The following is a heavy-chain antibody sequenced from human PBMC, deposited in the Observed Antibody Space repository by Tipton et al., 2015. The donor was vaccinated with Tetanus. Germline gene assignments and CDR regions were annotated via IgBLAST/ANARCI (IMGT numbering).Heavy chain of an antibody. V-gene: IGHV4-59*05. D-gene: IGHD6-25*01. Sequence: TLSLTCTISGGSISSYYWSWIRQPAGKGLEWIGSIYPYSGSTDYNPSLRSRVSISTGTSKNQFSLKLTSVTAADTAVYYCVKTADNWFDPWGRGTLVTVSS. J-gene: IGHJ5*02. CDR3: VKTADNWFDP. CDR1: GGSISSYY. CDR2: IYPYSGST.